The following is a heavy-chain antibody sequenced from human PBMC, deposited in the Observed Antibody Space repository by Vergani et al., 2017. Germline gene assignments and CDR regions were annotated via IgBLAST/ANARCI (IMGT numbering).Heavy chain of an antibody. CDR2: IYYSGST. CDR3: ARDGYSGADAFDI. V-gene: IGHV4-59*01. J-gene: IGHJ3*02. D-gene: IGHD5-12*01. Sequence: QVQLQESGPGLVKPSETLSLTCTVSGGSISSYYWSWIRQPPGKGLEWIGYIYYSGSTNYNPSLKSRVTISVDTSKNQFSLKLSSVTAADTAVYYCARDGYSGADAFDIWGQGTMVTVSS. CDR1: GGSISSYY.